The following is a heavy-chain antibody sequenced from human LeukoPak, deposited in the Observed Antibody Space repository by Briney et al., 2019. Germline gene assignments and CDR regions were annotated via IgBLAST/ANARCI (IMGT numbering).Heavy chain of an antibody. CDR3: ARGYCSSTSCIRVGAFHI. J-gene: IGHJ3*02. CDR1: GGSISSHY. V-gene: IGHV4-59*11. CDR2: IYYSGST. D-gene: IGHD2-2*01. Sequence: PSETLSLTCTVSGGSISSHYWSWIRQPPGKGLEWIGYIYYSGSTNYSPSLKSRVTISVDTSRKQISLKLTSVTAADTAVYYCARGYCSSTSCIRVGAFHIRGQGTVVSVSS.